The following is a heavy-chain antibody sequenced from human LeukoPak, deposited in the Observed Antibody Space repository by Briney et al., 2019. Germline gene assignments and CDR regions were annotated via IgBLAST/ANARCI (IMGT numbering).Heavy chain of an antibody. CDR1: GYTFTGYY. V-gene: IGHV1-2*02. J-gene: IGHJ4*02. Sequence: ASVKVSCKASGYTFTGYYMHWVRQAPGQGLEWMGWINPNSGGTSYAQKFQGRVTMTRDTSISTAYMELSRLRSDDTAVYYCASRAEYSSSSEGYWGQGTLVTVSS. CDR2: INPNSGGT. CDR3: ASRAEYSSSSEGY. D-gene: IGHD6-6*01.